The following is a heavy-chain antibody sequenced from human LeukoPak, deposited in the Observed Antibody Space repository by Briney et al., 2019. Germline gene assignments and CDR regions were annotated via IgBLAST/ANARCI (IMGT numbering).Heavy chain of an antibody. CDR3: ARQDTAMPTDY. D-gene: IGHD5-18*01. CDR2: ISSSSSYI. J-gene: IGHJ4*02. Sequence: GGSLRLSCAASGFTFSSYAMNWVRQAPGKGLEWVSSISSSSSYIYYADSVKGRFTISRDNAKNSLYLQMNSLRAEDTAVYYCARQDTAMPTDYWGQGTLVTVSS. V-gene: IGHV3-21*01. CDR1: GFTFSSYA.